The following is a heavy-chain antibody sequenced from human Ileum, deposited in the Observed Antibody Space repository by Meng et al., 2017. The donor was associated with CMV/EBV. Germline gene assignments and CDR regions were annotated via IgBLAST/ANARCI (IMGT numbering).Heavy chain of an antibody. D-gene: IGHD3-3*01. CDR1: GFTFSSFV. J-gene: IGHJ4*02. V-gene: IGHV3-30*02. CDR2: IRSDGSDK. CDR3: AKDKGLRFLEWFSV. Sequence: GESLKISCATSGFTFSSFVMHWVRQAPGKGLEWVAFIRSDGSDKYYADSVKGRFTISRDNSKNTLYLQMNSLRAEDTAVYYCAKDKGLRFLEWFSVRGQKTMVTVSS.